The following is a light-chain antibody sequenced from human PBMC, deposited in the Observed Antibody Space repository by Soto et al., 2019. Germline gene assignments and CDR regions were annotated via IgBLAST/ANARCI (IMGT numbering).Light chain of an antibody. Sequence: DIQMTQSPSSVSASGGDRVTITCRASQSIGNWLAWYQQKPGKTPKLLIYAASTLQGGVPSRFSGSGSGTDFTLTISSLQAVDFVIYYCQQANSFPLTFGRGTRLEFK. CDR2: AAS. V-gene: IGKV1-12*01. J-gene: IGKJ5*01. CDR3: QQANSFPLT. CDR1: QSIGNW.